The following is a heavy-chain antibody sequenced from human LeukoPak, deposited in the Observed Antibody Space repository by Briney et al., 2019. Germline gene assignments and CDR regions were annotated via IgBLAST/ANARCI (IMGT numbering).Heavy chain of an antibody. CDR1: GDSVSSNSAT. Sequence: SQTLSLTCAISGDSVSSNSATWSWIRQSPSRGLEWLGRASYRSEWYIDYAVSVKGRIAINPDTSKNQFSLQLNSVTPEDTAVYFCAGSKSYFDSWGQGTLVTVSS. CDR2: ASYRSEWYI. CDR3: AGSKSYFDS. J-gene: IGHJ4*02. V-gene: IGHV6-1*01.